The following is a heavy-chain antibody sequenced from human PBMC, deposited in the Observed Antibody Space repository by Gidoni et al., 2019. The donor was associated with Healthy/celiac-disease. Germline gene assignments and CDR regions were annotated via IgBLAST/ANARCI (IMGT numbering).Heavy chain of an antibody. CDR1: GYTFTSYD. D-gene: IGHD6-6*01. V-gene: IGHV1-8*01. CDR2: MNPNSGNT. Sequence: QVQLVQSGAEVKKPGASVKVSCKASGYTFTSYDINWVRQATGKGLEWMGWMNPNSGNTGYAQKCQGRVTMTRNTSISTAYMELSSLRSEDTAVYYCARRGAARPLPDYWGQGTLVTVSS. CDR3: ARRGAARPLPDY. J-gene: IGHJ4*02.